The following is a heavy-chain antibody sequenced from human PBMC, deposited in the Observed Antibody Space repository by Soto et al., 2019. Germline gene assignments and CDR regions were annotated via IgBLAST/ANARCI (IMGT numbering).Heavy chain of an antibody. CDR2: IRSKAYGGTT. D-gene: IGHD3-10*01. J-gene: IGHJ4*02. CDR1: GFTFGDYA. V-gene: IGHV3-49*03. Sequence: GGSLRLSCTASGFTFGDYAMSWFRQAPGKGLEWVGFIRSKAYGGTTEYAASVKGRFTISRDDSKSIAYLQMNSLKTEDTAVYYCTRGPKLLWFGELLYFDYWGQGTLVTVSS. CDR3: TRGPKLLWFGELLYFDY.